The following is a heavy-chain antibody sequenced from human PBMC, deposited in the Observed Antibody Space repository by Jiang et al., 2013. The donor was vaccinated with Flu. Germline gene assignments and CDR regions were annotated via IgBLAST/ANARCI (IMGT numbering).Heavy chain of an antibody. V-gene: IGHV3-23*01. J-gene: IGHJ4*02. CDR3: AKVRVTGTYVVDY. CDR1: GFTFSSYV. Sequence: RLSCAASGFTFSSYVMTWVRQPPGKGLEWVSGVSGSGDNTYYTDSVKGRFTISRDNSKNTLDLQMNSLRAEDTAVYYCAKVRVTGTYVVDYWGQGTLVTVYS. D-gene: IGHD6-19*01. CDR2: VSGSGDNT.